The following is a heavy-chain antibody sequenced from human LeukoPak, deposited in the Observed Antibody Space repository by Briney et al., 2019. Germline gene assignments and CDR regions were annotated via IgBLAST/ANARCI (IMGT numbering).Heavy chain of an antibody. CDR1: GGSFSGYY. CDR2: INHSGST. Sequence: SETLSLTCAVYGGSFSGYYWSWIRQPPGKGLEWIGEINHSGSTNYNPSLKSQVTISVDTSENQFSLKLSSVTAADPAVYYCARHYGPWGQGTLVAVSS. J-gene: IGHJ5*02. D-gene: IGHD3-16*01. V-gene: IGHV4-34*01. CDR3: ARHYGP.